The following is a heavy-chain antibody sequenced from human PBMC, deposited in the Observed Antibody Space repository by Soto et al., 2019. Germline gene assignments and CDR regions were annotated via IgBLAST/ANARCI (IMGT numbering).Heavy chain of an antibody. J-gene: IGHJ4*02. Sequence: QVQLEESGGGVVQPGRSLRLSCATSGLSFSRIAMHWVRQAPGKGLEWVAVISNDGSNKYYADSVKGRFTISRDNSQKKLDLQMNSLRAEDTAVYFCASSPPWERSSWYGFDFWGQGTLVTASS. D-gene: IGHD6-13*01. V-gene: IGHV3-30-3*01. CDR3: ASSPPWERSSWYGFDF. CDR1: GLSFSRIA. CDR2: ISNDGSNK.